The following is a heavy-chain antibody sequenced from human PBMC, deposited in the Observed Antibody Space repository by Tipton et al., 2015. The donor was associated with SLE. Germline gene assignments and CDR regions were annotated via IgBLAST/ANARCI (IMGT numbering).Heavy chain of an antibody. CDR3: ARGGTYHDSSGNIDY. Sequence: LRLSCTVSGGSISRYYWSWIRQPPGKGLEWIGFVYDSGSAYYSPSLKSRVTISVDTSKNQFSLKLSSVTAADTAVYYCARGGTYHDSSGNIDYWGQGTLVTVSS. J-gene: IGHJ4*02. V-gene: IGHV4-59*01. CDR2: VYDSGSA. D-gene: IGHD3-22*01. CDR1: GGSISRYY.